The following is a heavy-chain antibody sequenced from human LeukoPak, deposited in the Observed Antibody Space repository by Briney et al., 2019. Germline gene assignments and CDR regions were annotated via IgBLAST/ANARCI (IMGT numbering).Heavy chain of an antibody. Sequence: SETLSLTCTVSGGFISNYCWSWIRQPPGKGLEWIGNINYSGSTNYNPSLESRVTMSVDTSKDQFSLKLSPVTAADTAVYYCARLPLSIGERKEDAFDIWGQGTMVTVSS. CDR3: ARLPLSIGERKEDAFDI. CDR2: INYSGST. D-gene: IGHD5/OR15-5a*01. J-gene: IGHJ3*02. CDR1: GGFISNYC. V-gene: IGHV4-59*08.